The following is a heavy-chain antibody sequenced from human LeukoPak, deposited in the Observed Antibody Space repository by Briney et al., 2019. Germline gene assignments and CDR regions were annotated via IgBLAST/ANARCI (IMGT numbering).Heavy chain of an antibody. Sequence: SVKVSCKASGGTFSSYAISWVRQAPGQGLEWMGRIIPIFGIANYAQKFQGRVTMTEDTSTDTAYMELSSLRSEDTAVYYCATGIVVVPAATDDAFDIWGQGTMVTVSS. V-gene: IGHV1-69*04. CDR3: ATGIVVVPAATDDAFDI. CDR2: IIPIFGIA. D-gene: IGHD2-2*01. CDR1: GGTFSSYA. J-gene: IGHJ3*02.